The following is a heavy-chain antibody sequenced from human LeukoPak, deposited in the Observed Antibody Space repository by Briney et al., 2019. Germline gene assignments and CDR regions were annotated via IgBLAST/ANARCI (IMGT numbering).Heavy chain of an antibody. CDR2: ISYDGSNK. J-gene: IGHJ4*02. CDR3: ARGRDSSGWYEGFDY. Sequence: GGSLRLSCAASGFTFSSYGMHWVRQAPGKGLEWVAVISYDGSNKYYADSVKGRFTISRDNSKNTLYLQMNSLRADDTAVYYCARGRDSSGWYEGFDYWGQGTLVTVSS. V-gene: IGHV3-30*03. CDR1: GFTFSSYG. D-gene: IGHD6-19*01.